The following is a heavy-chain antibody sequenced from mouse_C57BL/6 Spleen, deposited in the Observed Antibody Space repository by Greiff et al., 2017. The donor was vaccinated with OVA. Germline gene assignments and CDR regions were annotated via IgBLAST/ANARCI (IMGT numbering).Heavy chain of an antibody. CDR2: INPSTGGT. D-gene: IGHD2-4*01. Sequence: VQLQQSGPELVKPGASVKISCKASGYSFTGYYMNWVKQSPEKSLEWIGAINPSTGGTTYNQKFKAKATVTVDKSSSTAYMQLKSLTSEDSAVYYCARSSYDYPFAYWGQGTLVTVSA. V-gene: IGHV1-42*01. CDR1: GYSFTGYY. CDR3: ARSSYDYPFAY. J-gene: IGHJ3*01.